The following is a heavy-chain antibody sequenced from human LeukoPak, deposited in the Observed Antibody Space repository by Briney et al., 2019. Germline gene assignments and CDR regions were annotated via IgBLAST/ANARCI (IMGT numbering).Heavy chain of an antibody. D-gene: IGHD6-19*01. CDR3: ARTPYSSGWSTTFDY. V-gene: IGHV4-30-2*01. CDR1: GGSISSGGYY. Sequence: SETLSLTCTVSGGSISSGGYYWSWIRQPPGKGLEWIGYIYHSGTTYYSPSLKSRVTISVDTSKNQFSLKLSSVTAADTAVYYCARTPYSSGWSTTFDYWGQGTLVTVSS. J-gene: IGHJ4*02. CDR2: IYHSGTT.